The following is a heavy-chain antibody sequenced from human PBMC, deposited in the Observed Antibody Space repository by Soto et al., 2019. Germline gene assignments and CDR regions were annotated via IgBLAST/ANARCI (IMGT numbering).Heavy chain of an antibody. Sequence: NPSETLSLTCTVSGVVLGSGAYYWSWIRQHPGKGLEWIGNIYHTGSPYYNPSLKSRVVISLVTFQNRFFLRLSSVTAADTAVYFCARYRFGGKRWSKFDYWGQGSVVTVSS. D-gene: IGHD3-16*02. CDR1: GVVLGSGAYY. J-gene: IGHJ4*02. CDR3: ARYRFGGKRWSKFDY. CDR2: IYHTGSP. V-gene: IGHV4-31*03.